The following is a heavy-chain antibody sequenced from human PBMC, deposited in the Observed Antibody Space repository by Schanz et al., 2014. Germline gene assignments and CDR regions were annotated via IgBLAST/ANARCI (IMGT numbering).Heavy chain of an antibody. Sequence: VYLVESGGGLVQPGGSLRLSCAASGFIFSNSWMSWVRQAPGKGLEWVANIKQDGSEKYYVDSVKGRFTISRDNAKNSLYLQMNSLTAEDTAVYYCAKDKRGRSSWFFDYWGQGTLVTVSS. CDR2: IKQDGSEK. V-gene: IGHV3-7*01. J-gene: IGHJ4*02. CDR1: GFIFSNSW. D-gene: IGHD6-13*01. CDR3: AKDKRGRSSWFFDY.